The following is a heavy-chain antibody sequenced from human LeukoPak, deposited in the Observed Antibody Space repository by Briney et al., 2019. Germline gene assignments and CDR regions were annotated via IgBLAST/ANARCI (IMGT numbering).Heavy chain of an antibody. J-gene: IGHJ5*02. Sequence: GGSLRLSCAASGIAFSSYWMHWVRQAPGKGLVWVSRINSDESSTSYADSVKGRFTISRDNAKNTLYLQMNSLRAEDTAVYYCARDASDFWSGARDSWFDPWGQGTLVTVSS. CDR3: ARDASDFWSGARDSWFDP. V-gene: IGHV3-74*01. CDR2: INSDESST. D-gene: IGHD3-3*01. CDR1: GIAFSSYW.